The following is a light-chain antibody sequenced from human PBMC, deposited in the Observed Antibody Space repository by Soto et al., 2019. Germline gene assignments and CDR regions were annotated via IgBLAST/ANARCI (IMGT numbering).Light chain of an antibody. Sequence: QSVLTQPASVSGSPGQSITISCTGTRSDIGSYNSIAWYQQHPGKAPRVMIIGVTKRPSGISNRFSGSKSGFTASLTISGLQAEDEADYFCFSYAGSSTWVFGGGTQLTVL. CDR1: RSDIGSYNS. V-gene: IGLV2-23*02. CDR3: FSYAGSSTWV. CDR2: GVT. J-gene: IGLJ3*02.